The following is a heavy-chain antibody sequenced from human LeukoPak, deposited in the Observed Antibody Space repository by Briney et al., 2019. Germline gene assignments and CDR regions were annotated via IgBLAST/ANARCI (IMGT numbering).Heavy chain of an antibody. D-gene: IGHD2-21*02. CDR3: ARDIRAYCGGDRYSDY. Sequence: GGSLRLSCAASGFTFSSYSMNWVRQAPGKGLEWVSSISSSSSYIYYADSVKGRFTISRDNAKNSLYLQMNSLRAEDTAVYYCARDIRAYCGGDRYSDYWGQGTLVTVSS. V-gene: IGHV3-21*01. CDR2: ISSSSSYI. CDR1: GFTFSSYS. J-gene: IGHJ4*02.